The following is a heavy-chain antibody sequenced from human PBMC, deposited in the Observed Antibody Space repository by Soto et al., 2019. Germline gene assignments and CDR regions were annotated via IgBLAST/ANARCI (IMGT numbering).Heavy chain of an antibody. CDR3: ARDQATVKYYYYYGMDV. V-gene: IGHV3-21*01. CDR1: GFTFSSYS. J-gene: IGHJ6*02. Sequence: ELQLVESGGGLVKPGGSLRLSCAASGFTFSSYSMNWVRQAPGKGLEWVSSISSSSSYIYYADSVKGRFTISRDNAKNSLYLQMNSLRAEDTAVYYCARDQATVKYYYYYGMDVWGQGTTVTVSS. D-gene: IGHD4-17*01. CDR2: ISSSSSYI.